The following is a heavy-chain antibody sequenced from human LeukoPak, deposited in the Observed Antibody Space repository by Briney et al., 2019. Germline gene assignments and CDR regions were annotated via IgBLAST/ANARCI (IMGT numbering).Heavy chain of an antibody. Sequence: GGSLRLSCAASGFTFDDYALHWVRLAPGKGLEWVSLISWDGTNTYYADSVKGRFTISRDNSESSLYLQMHSLRAEDTALYYCAKGISYGYYYYSMDVWGQGTTVTVSS. D-gene: IGHD5-18*01. V-gene: IGHV3-43D*03. CDR3: AKGISYGYYYYSMDV. CDR2: ISWDGTNT. J-gene: IGHJ6*02. CDR1: GFTFDDYA.